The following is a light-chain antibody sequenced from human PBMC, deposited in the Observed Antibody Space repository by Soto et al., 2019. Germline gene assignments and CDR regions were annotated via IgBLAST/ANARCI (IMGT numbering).Light chain of an antibody. Sequence: DIQMTQSPSSLSASVGDTDTITCQASQDISNYLNWYQQKPGKPPRLLIFDASRLQTGVTARFSGSGSGTDFSFTIGSLQPEDIATYDCQQFENLPLTFGGGTRVEI. CDR1: QDISNY. CDR2: DAS. V-gene: IGKV1-33*01. CDR3: QQFENLPLT. J-gene: IGKJ4*01.